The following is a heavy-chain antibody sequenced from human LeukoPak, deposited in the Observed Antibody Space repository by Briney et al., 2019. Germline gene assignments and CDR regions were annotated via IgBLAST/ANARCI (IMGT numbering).Heavy chain of an antibody. V-gene: IGHV3-NL1*01. J-gene: IGHJ4*02. Sequence: GGSLRLSCAASGFTFSSYGMHWVRQAPGKGLEWVSVTDSGGSTSYADSVKGRFTISRDTSKNTLYLQMNGLRAEDTAVYYCARLGDYSNKDWGQGTLVTVSS. CDR2: TDSGGST. D-gene: IGHD4-11*01. CDR1: GFTFSSYG. CDR3: ARLGDYSNKD.